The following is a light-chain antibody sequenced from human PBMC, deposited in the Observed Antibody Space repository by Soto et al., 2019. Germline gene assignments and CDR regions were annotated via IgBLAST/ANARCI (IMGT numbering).Light chain of an antibody. CDR2: GAS. J-gene: IGKJ1*01. CDR3: QQYGSSPRT. CDR1: QSVSSSY. Sequence: ESVLTQSPGTLSLSPGERATLSCRASQSVSSSYLAGYQQKPGQARRLLIYGASSRATGLPDRFSGSGSGTDFTLTISRLEPEDFAVYYCQQYGSSPRTFGQGTKVEIK. V-gene: IGKV3-20*01.